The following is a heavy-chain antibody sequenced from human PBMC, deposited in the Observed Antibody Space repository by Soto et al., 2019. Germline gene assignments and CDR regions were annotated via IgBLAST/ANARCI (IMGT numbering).Heavy chain of an antibody. J-gene: IGHJ5*02. V-gene: IGHV5-51*01. CDR1: GYSFTSYW. Sequence: PGESLKISCKGSGYSFTSYWIGWVRQMPGKGLEWMGIIYPGDSDTRYSPSFQGQVTISADKSISTAYLQWSSLKASDTAMYYCARFELSRIAAAGPFDPWGQGPLVTLSS. CDR3: ARFELSRIAAAGPFDP. D-gene: IGHD6-13*01. CDR2: IYPGDSDT.